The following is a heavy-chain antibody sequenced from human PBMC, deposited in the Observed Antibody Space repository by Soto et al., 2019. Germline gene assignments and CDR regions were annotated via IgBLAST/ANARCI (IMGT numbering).Heavy chain of an antibody. CDR1: GFTLSSYW. CDR3: ARGPYAAAVYYYYMDV. J-gene: IGHJ6*03. V-gene: IGHV3-7*01. CDR2: IKQDGSEK. D-gene: IGHD6-13*01. Sequence: PGGSLRLSCAASGFTLSSYWMSWVRQAPGKGLEWVANIKQDGSEKYYVDSVKGRFTISRDNAKNSLYLQMNSLRAEDTAVYYCARGPYAAAVYYYYMDVRGKGTTVTVSS.